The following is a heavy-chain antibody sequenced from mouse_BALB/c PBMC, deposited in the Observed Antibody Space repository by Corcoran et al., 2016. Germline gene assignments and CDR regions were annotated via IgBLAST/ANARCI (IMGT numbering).Heavy chain of an antibody. Sequence: EVQLRQSGAELVKPGASVKLSCTASGFNIKDTYMHWVKQRPEQGLEWIGRIDPANGNTKYDPKFQGKATITADTSSNTAYLQLSSLTSEDTAVYYCARRLYYGSSYFDYWGQGTTLTVSS. D-gene: IGHD1-1*01. CDR3: ARRLYYGSSYFDY. CDR1: GFNIKDTY. V-gene: IGHV14-3*02. J-gene: IGHJ2*01. CDR2: IDPANGNT.